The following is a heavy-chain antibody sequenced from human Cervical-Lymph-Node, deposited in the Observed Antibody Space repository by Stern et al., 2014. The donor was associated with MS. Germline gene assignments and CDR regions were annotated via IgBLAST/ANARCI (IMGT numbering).Heavy chain of an antibody. J-gene: IGHJ6*02. CDR3: ARSIAAAENYYYYGMDV. CDR1: GGTFSSYA. Sequence: VQLVESGAEVKKPGSSVKVSCTASGGTFSSYAISWVRQAPGQGLEWMGGIIPIFGTATYAQKFQGRVTITADESTSTAYMELSSLRSEDTAVYYCARSIAAAENYYYYGMDVWGQGTTVTVSS. CDR2: IIPIFGTA. V-gene: IGHV1-69*01. D-gene: IGHD6-13*01.